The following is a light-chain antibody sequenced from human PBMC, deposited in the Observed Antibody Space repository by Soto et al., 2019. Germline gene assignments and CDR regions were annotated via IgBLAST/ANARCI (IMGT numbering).Light chain of an antibody. CDR1: SSDVGDYKY. Sequence: QSALTQPASVSGSRGQSITISCTGTSSDVGDYKYVSRYQQHPDKAPKLIIFVNSNRPSGVSNRFSGSKSGNTASLTISGLQAEDEADYYCSSYTSSDTPYVFGTGTKLTVL. CDR3: SSYTSSDTPYV. V-gene: IGLV2-14*01. J-gene: IGLJ1*01. CDR2: VNS.